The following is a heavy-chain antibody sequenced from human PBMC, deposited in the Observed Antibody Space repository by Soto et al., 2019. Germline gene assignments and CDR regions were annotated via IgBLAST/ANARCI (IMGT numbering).Heavy chain of an antibody. V-gene: IGHV4-61*02. J-gene: IGHJ5*02. D-gene: IGHD3-3*01. Sequence: TVSGGSISSGGYYWTWIRQPAGKGLEWIGRVYSSGGTHYNPSLKSRVTISLDTSKNQFSLRLLSVTDADTAVYFCARGQRFSDWFDPWGQGTLVTVSS. CDR2: VYSSGGT. CDR3: ARGQRFSDWFDP. CDR1: GGSISSGGYY.